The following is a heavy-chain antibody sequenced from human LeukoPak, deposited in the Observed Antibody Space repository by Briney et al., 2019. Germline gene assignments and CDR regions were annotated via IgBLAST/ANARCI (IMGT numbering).Heavy chain of an antibody. V-gene: IGHV1-46*01. Sequence: GSSVKVSCKASGGTFSSYTISWVRQAPGQGLEWMGIINPSSGSTSYAQKFQGRVTMTRDTSTSTVYMELSSLRSEDTAVYYCARVHKEGGSYVSEREAFDIWGQGTMVTVSS. CDR2: INPSSGST. J-gene: IGHJ3*02. CDR1: GGTFSSYT. D-gene: IGHD1-26*01. CDR3: ARVHKEGGSYVSEREAFDI.